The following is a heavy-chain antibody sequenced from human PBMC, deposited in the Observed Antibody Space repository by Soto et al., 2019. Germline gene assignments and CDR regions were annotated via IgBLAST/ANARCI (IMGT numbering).Heavy chain of an antibody. V-gene: IGHV3-23*01. J-gene: IGHJ4*02. Sequence: GGSLRLSCAASGFSFSTYAMGWVRQTPGMGLEWVSVMSNSGHLRYYADSVKGRFTISRDNSENTLYLQMSSLRAGDTAVYYCAKDAARTSGWYYFDYWGQGXLVTVYS. CDR1: GFSFSTYA. D-gene: IGHD6-19*01. CDR3: AKDAARTSGWYYFDY. CDR2: MSNSGHLR.